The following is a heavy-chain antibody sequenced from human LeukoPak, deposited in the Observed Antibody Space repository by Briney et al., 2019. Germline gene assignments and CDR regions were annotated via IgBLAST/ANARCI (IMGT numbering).Heavy chain of an antibody. Sequence: GGTLKLSCAASVFAFSGSSMQGVRQASARGEEGVGRIRSKANGYATAYAASVKGRFSISRDDSKNTAYLQINSLKTEDTAVYYCTSTLPEYGMDVWGKGTTVTVSS. CDR2: IRSKANGYAT. CDR3: TSTLPEYGMDV. J-gene: IGHJ6*04. CDR1: VFAFSGSS. V-gene: IGHV3-73*01.